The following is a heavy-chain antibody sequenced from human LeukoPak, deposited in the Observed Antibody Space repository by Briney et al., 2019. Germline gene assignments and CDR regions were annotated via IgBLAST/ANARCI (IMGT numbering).Heavy chain of an antibody. CDR3: VSRAYRGEFDI. D-gene: IGHD5-12*01. CDR2: ISSSSSYT. Sequence: KPGGSLRLSCAASGFTFSDYYMSWIRQAPGKGLEWISFISSSSSYTNYADSVKGRFTISRDNAKNSLYLQMNSLRAEDTAVYYCVSRAYRGEFDIWGQGTMVTVSS. J-gene: IGHJ3*02. V-gene: IGHV3-11*06. CDR1: GFTFSDYY.